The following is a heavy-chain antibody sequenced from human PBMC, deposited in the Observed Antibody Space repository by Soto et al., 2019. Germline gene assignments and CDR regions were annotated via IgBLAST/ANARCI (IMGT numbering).Heavy chain of an antibody. V-gene: IGHV3-30*18. Sequence: QVQLVESGGGVVQPGRSLRLSCTPSGFTFSAYGMHWVRQAPGKGLEWVAAISHDGTNKYYGDSVRGRFTISRDNSKNTQYLQMNTLRNEDTAVYYCAKESRSSAVTATRVYGMDVWGQGTTVTVSS. J-gene: IGHJ6*02. CDR1: GFTFSAYG. D-gene: IGHD2-21*02. CDR3: AKESRSSAVTATRVYGMDV. CDR2: ISHDGTNK.